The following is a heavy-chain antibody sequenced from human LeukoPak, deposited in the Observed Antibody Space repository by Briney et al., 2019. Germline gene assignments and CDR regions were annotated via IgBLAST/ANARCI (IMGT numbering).Heavy chain of an antibody. CDR1: GGSFSGYY. J-gene: IGHJ5*02. CDR2: INHSGST. V-gene: IGHV4-34*01. CDR3: ARRPQRDGYNYVPWFDP. Sequence: SETLSLTCAVYGGSFSGYYWSWIRQPPGKGLEWIGEINHSGSTNYNPSLKSRVTISVDTSKNQFSLKLRSVTAADTAVYYCARRPQRDGYNYVPWFDPWGQGTLVTVSS. D-gene: IGHD5-24*01.